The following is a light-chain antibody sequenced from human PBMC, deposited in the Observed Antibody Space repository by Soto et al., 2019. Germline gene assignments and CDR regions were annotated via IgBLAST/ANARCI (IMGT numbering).Light chain of an antibody. CDR2: GNS. J-gene: IGLJ1*01. Sequence: QLVLTQPPSVSGAPGQRVTISCTGSSSNIGAGYDVHGYQQLPGTAPKLLIYGNSNRPSGVPDRFSGSKSGTSASLAITGLQAEDEADYYCQSYDSSLSGSSYVFGTGTKLTVL. V-gene: IGLV1-40*01. CDR1: SSNIGAGYD. CDR3: QSYDSSLSGSSYV.